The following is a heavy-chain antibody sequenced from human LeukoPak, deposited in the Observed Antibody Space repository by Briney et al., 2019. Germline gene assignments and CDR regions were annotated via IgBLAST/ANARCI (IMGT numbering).Heavy chain of an antibody. J-gene: IGHJ4*02. D-gene: IGHD3-22*01. CDR2: ISGSGGST. CDR1: GFTFSRSD. Sequence: GGSLRLSCEASGFTFSRSDMIWVRQAPGKGLEWVSAISGSGGSTYYADSVKGRFTISRDNSKNTLYLQMNSLRAEDTAVYYCAKRSFANYYDSSGYYYADYFDYWGQGTLVTVSS. V-gene: IGHV3-23*01. CDR3: AKRSFANYYDSSGYYYADYFDY.